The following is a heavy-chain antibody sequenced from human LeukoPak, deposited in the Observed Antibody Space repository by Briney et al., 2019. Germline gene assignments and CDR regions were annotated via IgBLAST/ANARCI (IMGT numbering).Heavy chain of an antibody. CDR1: GYTLTELS. J-gene: IGHJ4*02. CDR3: ATLGGSGSYFDY. CDR2: FDPEDGET. Sequence: ASVKVSCKVSGYTLTELSMHWVRQAPGKGLEWMGGFDPEDGETIYAQKFQGRVTMTRDMSTSTVYMELSSLRSEDTAVYYCATLGGSGSYFDYWGQGTLVTVSS. D-gene: IGHD3-10*01. V-gene: IGHV1-24*01.